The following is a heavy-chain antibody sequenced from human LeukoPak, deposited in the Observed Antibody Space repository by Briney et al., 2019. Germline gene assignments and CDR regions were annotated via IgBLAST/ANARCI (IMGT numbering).Heavy chain of an antibody. J-gene: IGHJ3*02. CDR3: ARDLVPGHAFEI. D-gene: IGHD6-13*01. V-gene: IGHV4-59*01. CDR1: DDSIGRSY. Sequence: SETLSLTCTVSDDSIGRSYGSWIRQPPGKGLEWIGYIYYSGSTNYNPSLKSRVTISVDTSKNQFSLKLSSVTAADTAVYYCARDLVPGHAFEIWGQGTMVTVSS. CDR2: IYYSGST.